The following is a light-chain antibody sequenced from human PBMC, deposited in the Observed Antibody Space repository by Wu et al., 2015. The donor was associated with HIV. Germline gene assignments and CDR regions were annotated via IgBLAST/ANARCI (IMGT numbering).Light chain of an antibody. CDR1: QDISNY. Sequence: QLTQSPYSLSASVGDRVTITCRASQDISNYLARYQQKPGKAPKLLIYGASTLQSGVPSRFSGSGSGTDFTLTINSLQPEDFATYYCLQFKIHPRNFGQGTKLEIK. J-gene: IGKJ2*01. V-gene: IGKV1-9*01. CDR3: LQFKIHPRN. CDR2: GAS.